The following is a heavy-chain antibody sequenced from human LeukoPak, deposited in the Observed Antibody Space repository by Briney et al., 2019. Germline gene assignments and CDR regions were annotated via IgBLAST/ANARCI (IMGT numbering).Heavy chain of an antibody. CDR2: INPNSGGT. CDR3: ARVWRYCSSTSCYTYYYYGMDV. CDR1: GYTFTGYY. V-gene: IGHV1-2*06. J-gene: IGHJ6*02. D-gene: IGHD2-2*02. Sequence: ASVKVSCKASGYTFTGYYMHWVRQAPGQGLEWMARINPNSGGTNYAQKFQGRVTMTRDTSISTAYMELSRLRSDDTAVYYCARVWRYCSSTSCYTYYYYGMDVWGQGTTVTVSS.